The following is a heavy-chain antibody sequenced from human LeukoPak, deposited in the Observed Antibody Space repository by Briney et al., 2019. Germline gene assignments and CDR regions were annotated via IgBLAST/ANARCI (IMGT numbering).Heavy chain of an antibody. J-gene: IGHJ4*02. D-gene: IGHD2-8*01. V-gene: IGHV4-59*01. Sequence: PSETLSLTCTVSGGSISSYYWSWIRQPPGKGLECIGYIYYSGSTNYNPSLKSRVTISVDTSKNQFSLKLSSVTAADTAVYYCARDQWTFDYWGQGTLVTVSS. CDR2: IYYSGST. CDR3: ARDQWTFDY. CDR1: GGSISSYY.